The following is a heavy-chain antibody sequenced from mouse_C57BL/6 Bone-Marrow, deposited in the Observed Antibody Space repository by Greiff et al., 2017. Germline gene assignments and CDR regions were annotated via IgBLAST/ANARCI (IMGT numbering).Heavy chain of an antibody. CDR2: ISSGSSTI. J-gene: IGHJ1*03. Sequence: EVMLVESGGGLVKPGGSLKLSCAASGFTFSDYGMHWVRQAPEKGLEWVAYISSGSSTIYYADTVKGRFTISRDNAKNTLFLQMTSLRSEDTAMYYCATLYYYGSSRYWYFDVGGTGTTVTVSS. CDR1: GFTFSDYG. D-gene: IGHD1-1*01. V-gene: IGHV5-17*01. CDR3: ATLYYYGSSRYWYFDV.